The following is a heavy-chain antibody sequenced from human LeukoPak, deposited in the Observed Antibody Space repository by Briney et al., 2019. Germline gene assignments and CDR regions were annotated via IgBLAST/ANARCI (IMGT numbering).Heavy chain of an antibody. V-gene: IGHV4-4*07. CDR2: IYTSGST. CDR3: ARLVVVPAAKSVGYYYMDV. D-gene: IGHD2-2*01. Sequence: SETLSLTCTVSGGSISGYYWSWIRQPAGKGLEWIARIYTSGSTNYNPSLKSRVTMSVDTSKNQFSLKLSSVTAADTAVYYCARLVVVPAAKSVGYYYMDVWGKGTTVTVSS. J-gene: IGHJ6*03. CDR1: GGSISGYY.